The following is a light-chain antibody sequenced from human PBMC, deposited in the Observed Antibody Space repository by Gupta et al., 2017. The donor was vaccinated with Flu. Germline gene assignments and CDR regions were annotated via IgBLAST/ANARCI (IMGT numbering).Light chain of an antibody. CDR1: NTDIGGYKY. Sequence: QSALTQPRSVSGSPGQSVTISCSATNTDIGGYKYVSWYQQHPGKAPKLTIYDVTKRPSGVPDRFSGSKSDNTAYLTISGLQAADEADYYCCSYAGSNAWTFGGGTRLTVL. J-gene: IGLJ2*01. V-gene: IGLV2-11*01. CDR2: DVT. CDR3: CSYAGSNAWT.